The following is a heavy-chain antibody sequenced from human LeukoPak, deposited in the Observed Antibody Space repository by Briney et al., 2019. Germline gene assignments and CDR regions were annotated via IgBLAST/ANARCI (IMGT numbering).Heavy chain of an antibody. CDR1: GFSFSGYS. Sequence: GGSLRLSCAASGFSFSGYSLTWVRQAPGKRLEGISYIISSNTKYYAYSVKGRFTISTDNAKNSLYLQMNSLRAEDTAVYYCARGYYYGSGSYGYYYYYYYMDVWGKGTTVTVSS. J-gene: IGHJ6*03. D-gene: IGHD3-10*01. V-gene: IGHV3-48*01. CDR3: ARGYYYGSGSYGYYYYYYYMDV. CDR2: IISSNTK.